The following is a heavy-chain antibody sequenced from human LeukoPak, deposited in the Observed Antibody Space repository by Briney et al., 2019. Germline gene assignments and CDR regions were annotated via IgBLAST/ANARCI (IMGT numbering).Heavy chain of an antibody. CDR1: GGSFSGYY. CDR2: INHSGST. V-gene: IGHV4-34*01. J-gene: IGHJ3*02. Sequence: SETLSLTCAVYGGSFSGYYWSWIRQPPGKGLEWIGGINHSGSTNYNPSLKSRVTISVDTSKNQFSLKLSSVTAADTAVYYCARVGSDVLRFLEWPIDAFDIWGQGTMVTVSS. CDR3: ARVGSDVLRFLEWPIDAFDI. D-gene: IGHD3-3*01.